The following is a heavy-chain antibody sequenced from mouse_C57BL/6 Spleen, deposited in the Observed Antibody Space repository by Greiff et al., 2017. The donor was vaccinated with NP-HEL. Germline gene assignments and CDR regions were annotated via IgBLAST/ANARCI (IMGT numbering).Heavy chain of an antibody. V-gene: IGHV1-82*01. J-gene: IGHJ2*01. CDR3: ARHEGITTVVADY. CDR2: IYPGDGDT. D-gene: IGHD1-1*01. CDR1: GYAFSSSW. Sequence: VKLMESGPELVKPGASVKISCKASGYAFSSSWMNWVKQRPGKGLEWIGRIYPGDGDTNYNGKFKGKATLTADKSSSTAYMQLSSLTSEDSAVYFCARHEGITTVVADYWGQGTTLTVSS.